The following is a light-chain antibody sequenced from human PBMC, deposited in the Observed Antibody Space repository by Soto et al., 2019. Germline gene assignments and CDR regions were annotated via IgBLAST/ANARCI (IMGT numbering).Light chain of an antibody. CDR1: QSVTST. CDR3: QQRTSWPLT. CDR2: DAS. V-gene: IGKV3-11*01. J-gene: IGKJ5*01. Sequence: EIVLTQSPATLSLSPGEGATLSCRASQSVTSTLAWYQQRPGQAPRLLIYDASKRATGIPARFSGSGSGTDFPLTISSLEPEDLAVYYCQQRTSWPLTFGQGTRLEIK.